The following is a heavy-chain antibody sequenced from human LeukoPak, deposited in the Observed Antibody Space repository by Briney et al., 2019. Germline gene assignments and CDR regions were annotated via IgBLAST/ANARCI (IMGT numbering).Heavy chain of an antibody. CDR1: GFTFSGYW. J-gene: IGHJ4*02. CDR2: MSSDSTRS. CDR3: AAGPSSNGHQLPY. V-gene: IGHV3-74*01. D-gene: IGHD4-11*01. Sequence: GGSLRLSCEASGFTFSGYWMHRVRQAPGKGLVWVSRMSSDSTRSSRADSVKGRFTISRDNAKKMVYLQMNSLRVEDSAVYYCAAGPSSNGHQLPYWGQGTLVTVSS.